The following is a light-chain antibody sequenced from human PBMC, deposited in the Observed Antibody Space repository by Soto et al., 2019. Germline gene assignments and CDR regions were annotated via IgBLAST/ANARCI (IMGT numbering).Light chain of an antibody. V-gene: IGKV3-20*01. Sequence: EVVLTQSPGTLSLSPGERATLSCRASQSVRTNSLAWYQQKPGQAPRLLIYGASSRATGIPDRFSGSGSGTDFTLTINQLEPEDFALYYCQHYDFSPTFGGGTKVEI. CDR1: QSVRTNS. J-gene: IGKJ4*01. CDR2: GAS. CDR3: QHYDFSPT.